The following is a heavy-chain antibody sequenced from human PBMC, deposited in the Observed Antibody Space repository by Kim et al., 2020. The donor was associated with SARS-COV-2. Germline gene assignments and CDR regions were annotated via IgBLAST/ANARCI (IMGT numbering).Heavy chain of an antibody. V-gene: IGHV3-23*01. D-gene: IGHD3-22*01. J-gene: IGHJ6*02. CDR1: GFTFSSYA. Sequence: GGSLRLSCAASGFTFSSYAMSWVRQAPGKGLEWVSAISGSGGSTYYADSVKRRFTISRDNSKNTLYLQMNSLRAEDTAVYYCAKDVPYNGYYYDRAAGMDVWGQGTTVTVSS. CDR3: AKDVPYNGYYYDRAAGMDV. CDR2: ISGSGGST.